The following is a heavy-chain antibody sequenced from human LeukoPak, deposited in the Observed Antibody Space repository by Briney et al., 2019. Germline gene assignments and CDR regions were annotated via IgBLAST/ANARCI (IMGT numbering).Heavy chain of an antibody. CDR1: GGSFSGYY. CDR2: INHSGST. V-gene: IGHV4-34*01. Sequence: KPSETLSLTCAVYGGSFSGYYWSWVRQPPGKGLEWVGEINHSGSTNYNPSLKSRVTISVDTSKRQCALKRSSLTAADTAVYYCARQVVFDYWGQGTLVTVSS. CDR3: ARQVVFDY. D-gene: IGHD2-15*01. J-gene: IGHJ4*02.